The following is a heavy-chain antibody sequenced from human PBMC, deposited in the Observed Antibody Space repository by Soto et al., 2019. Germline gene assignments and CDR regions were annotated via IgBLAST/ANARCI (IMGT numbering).Heavy chain of an antibody. V-gene: IGHV3-33*01. J-gene: IGHJ4*02. CDR3: ARDDVSMVTTFLDY. D-gene: IGHD2-21*02. CDR2: IWHDGSNE. Sequence: WGSLRLSCAASGFPCNNYAMHWVRQAPGKGLEWVAVIWHDGSNEHYADSVKGRFRIARDNSNNTLYLQMNSLRGEDTALYYCARDDVSMVTTFLDYWGLGTLLTVSS. CDR1: GFPCNNYA.